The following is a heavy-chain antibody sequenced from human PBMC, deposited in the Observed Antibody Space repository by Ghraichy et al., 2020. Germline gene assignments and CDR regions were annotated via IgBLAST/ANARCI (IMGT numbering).Heavy chain of an antibody. D-gene: IGHD3-10*01. Sequence: SETLSLTCAVYGGSFSGYYWSWIRQPPGKGLEWIGEINHSGSTNYNPSLKSRVTISVDTSKNQFSLKLSSVTAADTAVYYCARTWYYYGSGSYRWAPGGSWFDPWGQGTLVTVSS. CDR2: INHSGST. CDR1: GGSFSGYY. V-gene: IGHV4-34*01. J-gene: IGHJ5*02. CDR3: ARTWYYYGSGSYRWAPGGSWFDP.